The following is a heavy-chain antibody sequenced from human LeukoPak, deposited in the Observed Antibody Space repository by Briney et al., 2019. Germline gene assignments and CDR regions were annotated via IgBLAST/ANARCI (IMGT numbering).Heavy chain of an antibody. D-gene: IGHD3-9*01. J-gene: IGHJ4*02. Sequence: GESLRLSCAASGFTFSSYAMSQVRQAPGKGLEWVSAISGSGGSTYYADSVKGRFTISRDNSKNTLYLQMNSLRAEDTAVYYCAKSLRYFGGLSDSRSAFDYWGQGTLVTVSS. V-gene: IGHV3-23*01. CDR2: ISGSGGST. CDR3: AKSLRYFGGLSDSRSAFDY. CDR1: GFTFSSYA.